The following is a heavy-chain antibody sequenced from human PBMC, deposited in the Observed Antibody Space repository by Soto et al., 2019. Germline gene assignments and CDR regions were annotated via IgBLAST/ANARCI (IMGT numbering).Heavy chain of an antibody. J-gene: IGHJ4*02. CDR3: ERETLTTGKRGVCDG. D-gene: IGHD3-10*01. Sequence: EVQLLESGGRSVRPGESLRLSCAASGFTFSVYAMSWVRQAPGKGLEWVSAISDSGDITYDADSVRGRFTISRDNSKNTLFLPMNSLRVEDTAIYYCERETLTTGKRGVCDGWGQVTLVSVSS. CDR2: ISDSGDIT. V-gene: IGHV3-23*01. CDR1: GFTFSVYA.